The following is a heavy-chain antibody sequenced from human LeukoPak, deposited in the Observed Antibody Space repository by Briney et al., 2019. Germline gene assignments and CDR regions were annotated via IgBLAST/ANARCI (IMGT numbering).Heavy chain of an antibody. J-gene: IGHJ6*03. V-gene: IGHV3-23*01. CDR1: GFTFSTYA. CDR3: ARDPSPRTSYYYYYMDV. CDR2: ISGSGGSP. D-gene: IGHD2-2*01. Sequence: GGSLRLSCAASGFTFSTYAMSWVRQAPGKGLEWVSAISGSGGSPYYADSVKGRFTISRDNAKSSLHLQMNSLKVEDTGVYYCARDPSPRTSYYYYYMDVWGKGTTVTVSS.